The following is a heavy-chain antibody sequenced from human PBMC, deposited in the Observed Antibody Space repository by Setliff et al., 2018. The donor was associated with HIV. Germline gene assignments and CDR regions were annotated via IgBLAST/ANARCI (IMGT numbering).Heavy chain of an antibody. CDR1: GGSFSGYY. V-gene: IGHV4-34*01. CDR3: ASLDGSESYWDV. Sequence: ASETLSLTCAVYGGSFSGYYWSWIRQPPGKGLEWIGEINHSGSTDYNPSLKSRAAISVDTSKNQISLKLSSVTAADTAVYYCASLDGSESYWDVWGKGTTVTVSS. D-gene: IGHD3-10*01. J-gene: IGHJ6*04. CDR2: INHSGST.